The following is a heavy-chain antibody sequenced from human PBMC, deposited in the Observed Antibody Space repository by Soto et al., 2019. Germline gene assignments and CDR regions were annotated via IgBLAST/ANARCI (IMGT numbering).Heavy chain of an antibody. CDR2: ISGSSGIT. Sequence: GGSLRLSCAASGSPFASYSMRLVRQAPGNGLECVSVISGSSGITYYADSVKGRSTISRENSKKIMSLQMNSLRAEDTAVYYCAKSRRFGNFYYYYGMGVWGQGTTVNVSS. CDR1: GSPFASYS. D-gene: IGHD3-10*01. CDR3: AKSRRFGNFYYYYGMGV. J-gene: IGHJ6*02. V-gene: IGHV3-23*01.